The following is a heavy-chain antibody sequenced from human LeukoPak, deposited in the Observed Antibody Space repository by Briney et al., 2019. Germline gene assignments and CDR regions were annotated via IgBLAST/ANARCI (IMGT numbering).Heavy chain of an antibody. CDR1: GFTFSDYS. CDR2: ISRSSDTI. V-gene: IGHV3-48*01. D-gene: IGHD2-8*02. J-gene: IGHJ3*02. CDR3: ARDTVFDI. Sequence: GGSLRLSCAASGFTFSDYSMNWVRQAPGKGLEWVSYISRSSDTICYADSVKGRFTISRDNAKNSLYLQMNSLRAEGTAVYYCARDTVFDIWGQGTMVTVSS.